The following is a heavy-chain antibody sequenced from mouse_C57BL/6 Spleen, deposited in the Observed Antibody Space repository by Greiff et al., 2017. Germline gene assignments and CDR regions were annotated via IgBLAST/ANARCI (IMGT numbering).Heavy chain of an antibody. D-gene: IGHD2-10*01. CDR2: ISDGGSYT. V-gene: IGHV5-4*01. CDR1: GFTFSSYA. J-gene: IGHJ1*03. CDR3: ARDRLPTGGAYWYFEV. Sequence: EVKLVESGGGLVKPGGSLKLSCAASGFTFSSYAMSWVRQTPEKRLEWVATISDGGSYTYYPDNVKGRFTISRDNAKNNLYLQMSHLKSEETAMYYCARDRLPTGGAYWYFEVWGTGTTVAVSS.